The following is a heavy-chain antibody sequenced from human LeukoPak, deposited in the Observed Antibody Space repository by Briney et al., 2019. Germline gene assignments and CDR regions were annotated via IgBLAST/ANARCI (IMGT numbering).Heavy chain of an antibody. J-gene: IGHJ4*02. CDR3: AQGGSPGAFDY. Sequence: AGGSLRLSCAASGFTLSSYWMHWVRQVPGKGLVWVSCIDGDGSTTKYADSVKGRFTISRDNAKNTLYLQVNSLRAEDTAVYYCAQGGSPGAFDYWGQGTLVTVSS. CDR1: GFTLSSYW. D-gene: IGHD1-26*01. CDR2: IDGDGSTT. V-gene: IGHV3-74*01.